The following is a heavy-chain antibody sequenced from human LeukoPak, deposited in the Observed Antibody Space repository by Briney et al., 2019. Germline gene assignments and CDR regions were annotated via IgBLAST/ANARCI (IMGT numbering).Heavy chain of an antibody. CDR3: AHLDHYYYYGMDV. Sequence: GASVKVSRKASGGTFSSYAISWVRQAPGQGLEWMGGIIPIFGTADYAQKFQGRVTITADESTSTAYMELSSLRSEDTAVYYCAHLDHYYYYGMDVWGQGTTVTVSS. CDR1: GGTFSSYA. J-gene: IGHJ6*02. V-gene: IGHV1-69*01. CDR2: IIPIFGTA.